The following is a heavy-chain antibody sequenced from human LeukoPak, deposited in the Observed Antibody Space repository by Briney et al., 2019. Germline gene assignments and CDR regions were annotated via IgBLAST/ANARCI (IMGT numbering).Heavy chain of an antibody. CDR1: GFTFSSYA. D-gene: IGHD3-9*01. Sequence: GSLRLSCAASGFTFSSYAMNWVRQAPGKGLEWIGHIYYSGSTNYNPSLKSRVTISVDTSKNQFSLKLSSVTAADTAVYYCARSSRGADEIFFDYWGQGTLVTVPS. J-gene: IGHJ4*02. CDR2: IYYSGST. CDR3: ARSSRGADEIFFDY. V-gene: IGHV4-59*08.